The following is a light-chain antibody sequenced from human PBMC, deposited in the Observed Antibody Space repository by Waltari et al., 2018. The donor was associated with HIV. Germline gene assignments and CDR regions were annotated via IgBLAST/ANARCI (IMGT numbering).Light chain of an antibody. J-gene: IGKJ2*01. V-gene: IGKV3-15*01. Sequence: EIRLTQSPVILSVSPGGRATLSCRASQNIKTDLAWYQQKPGQSPRLLIYDASTRTTGTPDRFSGSGSGTDVTLTISSVHSEDFAVYYCHQYDKWPMYTFGQGTKVDMK. CDR1: QNIKTD. CDR3: HQYDKWPMYT. CDR2: DAS.